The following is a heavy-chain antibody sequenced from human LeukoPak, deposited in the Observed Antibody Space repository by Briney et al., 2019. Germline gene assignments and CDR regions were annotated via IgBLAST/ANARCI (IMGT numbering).Heavy chain of an antibody. V-gene: IGHV1-18*04. CDR3: SLGYCSGGRCYYAY. D-gene: IGHD2-15*01. J-gene: IGHJ4*02. CDR1: GYTFTSYG. Sequence: GASVKVSCKASGYTFTSYGISWVRQAPGQGLEWMGWISPNNGNTNYAQKLQGRVTMTTDTSTSTAYMEQRSLRSNETAVDSCSLGYCSGGRCYYAYWGQGPLVTVSS. CDR2: ISPNNGNT.